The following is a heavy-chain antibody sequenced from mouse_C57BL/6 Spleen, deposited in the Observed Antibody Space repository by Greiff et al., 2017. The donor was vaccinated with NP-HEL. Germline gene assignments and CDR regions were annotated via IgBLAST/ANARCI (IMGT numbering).Heavy chain of an antibody. CDR1: GYTFTSYW. Sequence: QVQLQQSGAELAKPGASVKLSCKASGYTFTSYWMHWVKQRPGQGLEWIGYINPSSGYTKYNQKFKDKATLTAVKSSSTAYMQLSSLTYEDSAVYYCARYGNVYAMDYWGQGTSVTVSS. D-gene: IGHD1-1*01. CDR2: INPSSGYT. J-gene: IGHJ4*01. CDR3: ARYGNVYAMDY. V-gene: IGHV1-7*01.